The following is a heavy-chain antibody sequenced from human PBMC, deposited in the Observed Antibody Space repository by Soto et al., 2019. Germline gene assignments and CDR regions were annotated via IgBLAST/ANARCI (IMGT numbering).Heavy chain of an antibody. CDR1: GFTFSSYA. Sequence: GGSLRLSCAASGFTFSSYAMSWVRQAPGKGLEWVSAISGSGGSTYYADSVKGRFTISRDNSKNTLYLQMNSLRAEDTAVYYCAKGRRSGGYRSPGNWFDPWGQGTLVTVSS. CDR2: ISGSGGST. D-gene: IGHD6-13*01. CDR3: AKGRRSGGYRSPGNWFDP. V-gene: IGHV3-23*01. J-gene: IGHJ5*02.